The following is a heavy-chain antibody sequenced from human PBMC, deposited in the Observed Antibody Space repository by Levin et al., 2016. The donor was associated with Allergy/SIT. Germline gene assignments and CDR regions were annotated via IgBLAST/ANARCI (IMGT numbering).Heavy chain of an antibody. CDR2: IYPGDSDT. D-gene: IGHD1-26*01. V-gene: IGHV5-51*01. Sequence: VRQMPGKGLEWMGIIYPGDSDTRYSPSFQGQVTISADKSISTAYLQWSSLKASDTAMYYCARQGVGATGILLGADYWGQGTLVTVSS. CDR3: ARQGVGATGILLGADY. J-gene: IGHJ4*02.